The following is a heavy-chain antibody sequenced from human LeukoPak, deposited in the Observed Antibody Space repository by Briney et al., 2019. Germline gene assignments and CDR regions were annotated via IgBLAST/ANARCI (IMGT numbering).Heavy chain of an antibody. CDR3: AREVLVDTAMDRTYYLDY. J-gene: IGHJ4*02. Sequence: GASVKVSCKASGYTFTSYGISWVRQAPGQGLEWMGWISAYNGNTNYAQKLQGRVTMTTDTSTSTAYMELRSLRSDDTAVYYCAREVLVDTAMDRTYYLDYWGQGTLVTVSS. V-gene: IGHV1-18*01. CDR1: GYTFTSYG. D-gene: IGHD5-18*01. CDR2: ISAYNGNT.